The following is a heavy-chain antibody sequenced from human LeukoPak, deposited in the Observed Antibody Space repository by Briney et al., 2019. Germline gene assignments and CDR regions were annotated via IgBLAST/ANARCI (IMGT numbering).Heavy chain of an antibody. CDR2: IYHSGST. Sequence: SETLSLTCTVSGYSISSGYYWGWIRQPPGKGLEWIGSIYHSGSTYYNPSLKSRVTISVDTSKNQFSLKLSSVTAADTAVYYCAISYYDSSGYYSGLPNHASENFDYWGQGTLVTVSS. D-gene: IGHD3-22*01. V-gene: IGHV4-38-2*02. CDR1: GYSISSGYY. J-gene: IGHJ4*02. CDR3: AISYYDSSGYYSGLPNHASENFDY.